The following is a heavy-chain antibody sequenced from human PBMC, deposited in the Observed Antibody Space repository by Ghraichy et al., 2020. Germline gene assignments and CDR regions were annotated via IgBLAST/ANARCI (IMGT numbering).Heavy chain of an antibody. V-gene: IGHV3-23*01. CDR3: AKGAYDFDY. D-gene: IGHD2-2*01. J-gene: IGHJ4*02. CDR2: ITAGGSST. CDR1: GFSFSNYA. Sequence: GESLNISCVFSGFSFSNYAMNWVRQAPGKGLEWVSAITAGGSSTYYVDAVKGRFTISRDNSKNTLYLQMNTLRTEDTAVYYCAKGAYDFDYWGQGTLVTVSS.